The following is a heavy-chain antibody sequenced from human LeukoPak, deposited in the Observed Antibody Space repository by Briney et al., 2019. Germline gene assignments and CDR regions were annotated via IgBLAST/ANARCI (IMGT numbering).Heavy chain of an antibody. CDR3: AKEGGYTYGQNQYYAMDV. J-gene: IGHJ6*02. CDR1: GFTVGSNY. CDR2: IGASGGGT. D-gene: IGHD5-18*01. V-gene: IGHV3-23*01. Sequence: PGGSLRLSCAASGFTVGSNYMSWVRQAPGKGLEWVSVIGASGGGTYYADSVKGRFTISRDNSHNTLYLQMNSLRAEDTAVYYCAKEGGYTYGQNQYYAMDVWGQGTTVTVSS.